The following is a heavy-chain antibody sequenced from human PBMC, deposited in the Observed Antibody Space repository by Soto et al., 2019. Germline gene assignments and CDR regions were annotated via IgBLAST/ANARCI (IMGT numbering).Heavy chain of an antibody. V-gene: IGHV1-69*12. Sequence: QVQLVQSGAEVKKPGSSVKVSCKASGGTFSSYAISWVRQAPGQGLEWMGGIIPIFGTANYAQKFQGRVTMTADESTSTAYMELSSLRSEDTAVYYCARDPVDSSSSHYYYYGMDVWGQGTTVTVSS. J-gene: IGHJ6*02. D-gene: IGHD6-6*01. CDR2: IIPIFGTA. CDR3: ARDPVDSSSSHYYYYGMDV. CDR1: GGTFSSYA.